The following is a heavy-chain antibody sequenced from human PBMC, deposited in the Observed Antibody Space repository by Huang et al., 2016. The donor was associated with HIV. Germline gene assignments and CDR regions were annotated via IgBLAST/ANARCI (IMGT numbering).Heavy chain of an antibody. CDR1: GYTFSSFG. D-gene: IGHD5-18*01. J-gene: IGHJ6*03. CDR3: ARGGGIQLWLLGYYYMDV. Sequence: QVQLVQSGAEVKKPGASVKVSCKASGYTFSSFGISWVRQAPGQGLEWVGWNSVYNGNTKFAQKCQGRLTMTTDTSTSTAYMELRSLRSDDTAVYYCARGGGIQLWLLGYYYMDVWGNGTTVTVSS. CDR2: NSVYNGNT. V-gene: IGHV1-18*01.